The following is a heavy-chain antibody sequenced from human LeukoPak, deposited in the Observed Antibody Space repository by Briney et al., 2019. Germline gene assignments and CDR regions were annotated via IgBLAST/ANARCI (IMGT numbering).Heavy chain of an antibody. CDR2: INPNSGGT. Sequence: GASVKVSCKASGYTFTGYYMHWVRQAPGQGLEWMGRINPNSGGTNYAQKFQGRVTMTRDTSISTAYMELSRLRSDDTAVYYCALIQYCSSTSCSNRPFDYWGQGTLVTVSS. J-gene: IGHJ4*02. V-gene: IGHV1-2*06. CDR1: GYTFTGYY. CDR3: ALIQYCSSTSCSNRPFDY. D-gene: IGHD2-2*01.